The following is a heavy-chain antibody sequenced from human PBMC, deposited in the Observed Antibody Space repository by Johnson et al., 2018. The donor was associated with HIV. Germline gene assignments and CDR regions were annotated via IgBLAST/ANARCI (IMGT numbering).Heavy chain of an antibody. Sequence: QVQLVESGGGVVQPGRSLRLSCAASGFTFSSYAMHWVRQAPGKGLEWVAVISYDGSNKYYADSVKGRFTIFRDNSKNTLYLQMNSLRAEDTAVYYCARVAGDTGAFDIWGQGTMVTVSS. CDR1: GFTFSSYA. CDR2: ISYDGSNK. J-gene: IGHJ3*02. CDR3: ARVAGDTGAFDI. D-gene: IGHD6-19*01. V-gene: IGHV3-30-3*01.